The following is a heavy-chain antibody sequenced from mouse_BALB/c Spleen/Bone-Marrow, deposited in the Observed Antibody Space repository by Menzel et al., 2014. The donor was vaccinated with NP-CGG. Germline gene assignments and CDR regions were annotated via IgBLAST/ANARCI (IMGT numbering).Heavy chain of an antibody. Sequence: EVQLVESGGGLVQPGGSRKLSCAASGFTFSSLGMHWVRQAPEKGLEWVAYISSGSSTIYYADTVKGRFTISRDNPKNTLFLQMTSLRSEDTAMYYCARWGYYYAMDYWGQGTSVTVSS. J-gene: IGHJ4*01. CDR1: GFTFSSLG. CDR2: ISSGSSTI. V-gene: IGHV5-17*02. CDR3: ARWGYYYAMDY.